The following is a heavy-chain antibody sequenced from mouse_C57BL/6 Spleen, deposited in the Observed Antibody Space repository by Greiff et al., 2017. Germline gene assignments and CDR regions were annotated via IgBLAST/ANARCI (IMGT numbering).Heavy chain of an antibody. J-gene: IGHJ3*01. V-gene: IGHV1-15*01. D-gene: IGHD4-1*01. CDR2: IDPENGGT. CDR1: GYTFTDYE. CDR3: TSGRITGTSGAWFAY. Sequence: VQLQQSGAELVRPGASVTLSCKASGYTFTDYEMHWVKQTPVHGLEWIGAIDPENGGTAYNQKFKGKAILTADKSSSTAYMELRSLTSEDSAVYYCTSGRITGTSGAWFAYWGQGTLVTVSA.